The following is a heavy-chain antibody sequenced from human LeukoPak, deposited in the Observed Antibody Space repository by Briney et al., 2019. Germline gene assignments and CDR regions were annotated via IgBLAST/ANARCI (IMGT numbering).Heavy chain of an antibody. CDR2: INQDGSEM. V-gene: IGHV3-7*01. Sequence: GGSLRLSCAASGFTFSNYWMSWVRQAPGKGLEWLANINQDGSEMYYVDSVKGRFTISRDNGKNSLYLQINSLRADDTAVYYGGRVQGSMKEERRPNWYSDLWGRGTLATVPP. D-gene: IGHD3-16*01. J-gene: IGHJ2*01. CDR3: GRVQGSMKEERRPNWYSDL. CDR1: GFTFSNYW.